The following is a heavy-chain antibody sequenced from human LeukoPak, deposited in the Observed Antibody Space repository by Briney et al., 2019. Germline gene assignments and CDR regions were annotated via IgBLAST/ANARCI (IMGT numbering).Heavy chain of an antibody. V-gene: IGHV5-51*01. J-gene: IGHJ4*02. Sequence: GEAPKISCKGSGYSFTSYWIGGVRQMPGEGLEWMGTIYPGDSDTRYSPSFQGQVTISADKSISTAYLQWSSLKASDTAMYYCARQGSSGYYMYYWGQGTLVTVSS. CDR2: IYPGDSDT. CDR1: GYSFTSYW. D-gene: IGHD3-22*01. CDR3: ARQGSSGYYMYY.